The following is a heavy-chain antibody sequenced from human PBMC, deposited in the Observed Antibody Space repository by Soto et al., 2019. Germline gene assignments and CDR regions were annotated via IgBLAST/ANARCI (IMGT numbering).Heavy chain of an antibody. CDR3: ASTPDYYGSGSYYNDLGYYYGMDV. Sequence: SVKVSCKASGGTFSSYAISWVRQAPGQGLEWMGGIIPIFGTANYAQKFQGRVTITADESTSTAYMELSSLRSEDTAVYYCASTPDYYGSGSYYNDLGYYYGMDVWGQGTTVTVSS. V-gene: IGHV1-69*13. D-gene: IGHD3-10*01. CDR1: GGTFSSYA. J-gene: IGHJ6*02. CDR2: IIPIFGTA.